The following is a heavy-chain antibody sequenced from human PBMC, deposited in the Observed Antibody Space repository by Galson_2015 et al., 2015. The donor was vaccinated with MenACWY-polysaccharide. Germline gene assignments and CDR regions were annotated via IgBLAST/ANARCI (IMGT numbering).Heavy chain of an antibody. Sequence: SMRLSCAASGFTFSSYWMSWVRQAPGKGLEWVANIKQDGSEKYYVDSVKGRFTISRDNAKNSLYLQMNSLRAEDTAVYYCARDRSGSYYVDGMDVSRQGTTVTVSS. CDR3: ARDRSGSYYVDGMDV. V-gene: IGHV3-7*01. CDR1: GFTFSSYW. CDR2: IKQDGSEK. J-gene: IGHJ6*02. D-gene: IGHD1-26*01.